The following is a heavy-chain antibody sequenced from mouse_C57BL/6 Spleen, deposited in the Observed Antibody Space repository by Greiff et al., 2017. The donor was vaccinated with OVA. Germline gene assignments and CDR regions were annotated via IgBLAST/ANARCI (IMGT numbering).Heavy chain of an antibody. CDR2: IRLKSDNYAT. J-gene: IGHJ4*01. D-gene: IGHD2-2*01. CDR1: GFTFSNYW. Sequence: EVQLVESGGGLVQPGGSMKLSCVASGFTFSNYWMNWVRQSPEKGLEWVAQIRLKSDNYATHYAESVKGRFTISRDDSKSSVYLQVNNLRAEDTGIYYCTRPGYDDYYAMDYWGQGTSVTVSS. V-gene: IGHV6-3*01. CDR3: TRPGYDDYYAMDY.